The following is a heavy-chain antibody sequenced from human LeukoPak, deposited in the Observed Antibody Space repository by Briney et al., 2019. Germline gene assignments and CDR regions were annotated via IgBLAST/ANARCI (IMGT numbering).Heavy chain of an antibody. CDR1: GYTFTAYY. V-gene: IGHV1-2*06. CDR3: ARDLARGDGDYVLYH. D-gene: IGHD4-17*01. Sequence: ASVKVSCKASGYTFTAYYIHWVRQAPGQGLEWMGRISPKNGGTNYAQKFQGRVTMTRDTSITAAYMEMSRLTSDDTAVYYCARDLARGDGDYVLYHWGQGTLVTVSS. CDR2: ISPKNGGT. J-gene: IGHJ5*02.